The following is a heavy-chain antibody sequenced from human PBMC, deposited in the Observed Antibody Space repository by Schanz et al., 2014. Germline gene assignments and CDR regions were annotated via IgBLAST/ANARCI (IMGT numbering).Heavy chain of an antibody. V-gene: IGHV3-74*01. Sequence: EVQLVESGGGLVQPGGSLRLSCAASGFTFSSYWIHWVRQVPGKGLVWGSRIKSYGRSTSYADSVKGRFTISRDNAKNTLYLQMSRLRAEDTAVYYCAGPGLWFGDNCFDPWGQGTLVTGSS. CDR3: AGPGLWFGDNCFDP. CDR2: IKSYGRST. CDR1: GFTFSSYW. J-gene: IGHJ5*02. D-gene: IGHD3-10*01.